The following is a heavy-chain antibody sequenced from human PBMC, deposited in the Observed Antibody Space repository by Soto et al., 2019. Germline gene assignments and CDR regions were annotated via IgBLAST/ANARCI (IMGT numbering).Heavy chain of an antibody. CDR1: GGSISSSNW. J-gene: IGHJ5*02. CDR3: AREIVATRDNWFDP. V-gene: IGHV4-4*02. Sequence: NPSETLSLTCAVSGGSISSSNWWSWVRQPPGKGLEWIGEIYHSGSTNYNPSLKSRVTISVDKSKNQFSLKLSSVTAADTAVYYCAREIVATRDNWFDPWGQGTLVTVSS. D-gene: IGHD5-12*01. CDR2: IYHSGST.